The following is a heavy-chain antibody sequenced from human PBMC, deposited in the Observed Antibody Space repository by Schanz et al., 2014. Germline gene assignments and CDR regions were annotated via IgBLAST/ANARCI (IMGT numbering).Heavy chain of an antibody. D-gene: IGHD3-10*01. CDR3: AKDQGSYGSGSYSYFDY. Sequence: EVQLVESGGGLVQPGGSLKLSCAASGFTFSASAMHWVRQAPGKGLEWVASITTGGNTYYRDSVKRRFIISRDNSKNTLYLQVNSLRAEDTAVYYCAKDQGSYGSGSYSYFDYWGQGTLATVSS. CDR2: ITTGGNT. CDR1: GFTFSASA. V-gene: IGHV3-23*04. J-gene: IGHJ4*02.